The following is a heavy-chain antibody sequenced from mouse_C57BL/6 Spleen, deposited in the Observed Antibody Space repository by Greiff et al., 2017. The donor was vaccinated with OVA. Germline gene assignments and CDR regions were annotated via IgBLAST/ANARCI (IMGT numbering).Heavy chain of an antibody. D-gene: IGHD2-4*01. V-gene: IGHV1-15*01. CDR1: GYTFTDYE. CDR3: TRIPYDYDGAWFAD. Sequence: VQLQESGAELVRPGASVTLSCKASGYTFTDYEMHWVKQTPVHGLEWIGAIDPETGGTAYNQKFKGKAILTADKSSSTAYMELRSLTSEDSAVDYCTRIPYDYDGAWFADWGQGTLVTVSA. J-gene: IGHJ3*01. CDR2: IDPETGGT.